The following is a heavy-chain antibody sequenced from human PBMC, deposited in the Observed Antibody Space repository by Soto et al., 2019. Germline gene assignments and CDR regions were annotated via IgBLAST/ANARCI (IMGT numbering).Heavy chain of an antibody. Sequence: QVQLVESGGGVVQPGRSLRLSCAASGFTFSSYGMHWVRQAPGTGLEWVAVISYDGSDKYYADSVKGRFTISRDNSKNTLYLQMNSLRAEDTAVYYCARAPYSSSWCDYWGQGTLVTVSS. V-gene: IGHV3-30*03. D-gene: IGHD6-13*01. CDR1: GFTFSSYG. CDR3: ARAPYSSSWCDY. J-gene: IGHJ4*02. CDR2: ISYDGSDK.